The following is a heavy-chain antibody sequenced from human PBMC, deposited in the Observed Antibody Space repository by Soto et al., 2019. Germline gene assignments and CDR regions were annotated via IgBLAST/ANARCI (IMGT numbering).Heavy chain of an antibody. V-gene: IGHV1-69*05. CDR1: GGTFSSYT. Sequence: QVQLVQSGAEVKKPGSSVTVSCKASGGTFSSYTISWVRQAPGQGLEWMGGIIPIFGTANYAQKCQGRVTXTXXXSXXTADMELSSLRSEATAVYYCARGNHRWLQLWYFDLWGRGTLVTVSS. D-gene: IGHD5-12*01. J-gene: IGHJ2*01. CDR2: IIPIFGTA. CDR3: ARGNHRWLQLWYFDL.